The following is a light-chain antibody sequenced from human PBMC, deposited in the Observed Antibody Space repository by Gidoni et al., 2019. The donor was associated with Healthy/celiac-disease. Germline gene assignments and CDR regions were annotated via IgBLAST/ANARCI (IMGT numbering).Light chain of an antibody. V-gene: IGKV3-15*01. CDR3: QQYNNWLT. CDR2: GAS. CDR1: QSVSSN. J-gene: IGKJ4*01. Sequence: EIVMPPSPATLSVSPGERATLSCRASQSVSSNLAWYQQKPGQAPRLLIYGASTRATGIPARFSGSGSGTEFTLTISSLQSEDFEVYYCQQYNNWLTFGGGTKVEIK.